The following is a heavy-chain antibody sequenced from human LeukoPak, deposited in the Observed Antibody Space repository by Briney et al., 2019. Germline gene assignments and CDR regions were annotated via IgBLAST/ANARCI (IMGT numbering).Heavy chain of an antibody. CDR2: VSDDGSNK. D-gene: IGHD1-26*01. Sequence: PGGSLRLSCAASGFTFSRYGLHWVRQAPGKGLEWVAVVSDDGSNKYYADSVKGRFTISRDNSKNTLYLQMNSLRAEDTAIYYCARDYSGNYYKGFDYWGQGILVTVSS. V-gene: IGHV3-30*19. CDR3: ARDYSGNYYKGFDY. J-gene: IGHJ4*02. CDR1: GFTFSRYG.